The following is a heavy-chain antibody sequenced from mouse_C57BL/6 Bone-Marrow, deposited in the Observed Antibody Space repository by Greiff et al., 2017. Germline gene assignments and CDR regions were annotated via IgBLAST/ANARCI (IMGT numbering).Heavy chain of an antibody. Sequence: QVQLQQPGAELVMPGASVKLSCKASGYTFTSYWMHWVKQRPGQGLEWIGEIDPSDSYTNYNQKFKGKSTLTVDKSSSTAYMQLSSLTSEDSAVYYCARWETTPYVDYIDYWGQGTTVTVSS. D-gene: IGHD2-13*01. CDR1: GYTFTSYW. CDR3: ARWETTPYVDYIDY. J-gene: IGHJ2*01. CDR2: IDPSDSYT. V-gene: IGHV1-69*01.